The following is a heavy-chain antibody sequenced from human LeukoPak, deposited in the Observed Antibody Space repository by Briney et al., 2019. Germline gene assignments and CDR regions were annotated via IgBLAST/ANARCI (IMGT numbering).Heavy chain of an antibody. Sequence: SETLSLTCTVPGGPISSYYWNWIPQTPGKGLDWIGYINYSESTNYNPSLKSRVSISVDTSKNQFSLKLTSVAAAETGVYDCARSRLYYDSSGMYCYMDVWGKGSTVTVSS. V-gene: IGHV4-59*01. CDR1: GGPISSYY. CDR2: INYSEST. J-gene: IGHJ6*03. D-gene: IGHD3-22*01. CDR3: ARSRLYYDSSGMYCYMDV.